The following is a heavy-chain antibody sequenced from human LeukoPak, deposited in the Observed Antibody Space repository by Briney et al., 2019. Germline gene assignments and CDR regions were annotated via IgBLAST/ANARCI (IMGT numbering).Heavy chain of an antibody. CDR2: IRSKANSYAT. J-gene: IGHJ4*02. V-gene: IGHV3-73*01. CDR3: TKEGDGSGYSYADY. CDR1: GFTFSGSA. Sequence: GGSLRLSCAASGFTFSGSAVHWVRQASGKGLEWVGRIRSKANSYATAYAASVKGRFTVSRDDSKNMAYLQMNSLKTEDTAVYYCTKEGDGSGYSYADYWGQGTLVTVSS. D-gene: IGHD3-22*01.